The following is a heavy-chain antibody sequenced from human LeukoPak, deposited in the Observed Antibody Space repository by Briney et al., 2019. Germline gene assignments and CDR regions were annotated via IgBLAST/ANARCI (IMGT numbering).Heavy chain of an antibody. Sequence: SVKVSCKASGGTFSSYAISWVRQAPGQGLEWMGGIITIFGTANYAQKFQGRVTITTDESTSTAYMELSSLRSEDTAVYYCARDPTYYYDSSGYRYGFDPWGQGTLVTVSS. V-gene: IGHV1-69*05. CDR1: GGTFSSYA. CDR2: IITIFGTA. D-gene: IGHD3-22*01. J-gene: IGHJ5*02. CDR3: ARDPTYYYDSSGYRYGFDP.